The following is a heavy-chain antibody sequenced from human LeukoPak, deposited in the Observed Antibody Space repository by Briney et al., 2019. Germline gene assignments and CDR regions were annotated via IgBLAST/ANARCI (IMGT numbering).Heavy chain of an antibody. CDR3: AKAGVGQWLSSRAAFDI. CDR1: GFTFDDYT. V-gene: IGHV3-43*01. J-gene: IGHJ3*02. D-gene: IGHD6-19*01. Sequence: GGSLRLSCAASGFTFDDYTMHWVRQAPGKGLEWVSLITWDGGSTYCADSVKGRFTISRDNSKNSLYLQMNSLRAEDTALYYCAKAGVGQWLSSRAAFDIWGQGTMVTVSS. CDR2: ITWDGGST.